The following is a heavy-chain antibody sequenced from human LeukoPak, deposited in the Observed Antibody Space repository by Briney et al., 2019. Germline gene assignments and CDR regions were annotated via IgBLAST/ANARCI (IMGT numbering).Heavy chain of an antibody. CDR1: GYTFTNYG. CDR2: SSAYNGNT. Sequence: ASVKVSCKASGYTFTNYGISWVRQAPGQGLEWMGWSSAYNGNTVYAQKLQGRVTMTTDTSTSTAYMELRSLRSDDTAVYYCARDRWSSSASAAPDDYWGQGTLVTVSS. CDR3: ARDRWSSSASAAPDDY. V-gene: IGHV1-18*01. D-gene: IGHD6-6*01. J-gene: IGHJ4*02.